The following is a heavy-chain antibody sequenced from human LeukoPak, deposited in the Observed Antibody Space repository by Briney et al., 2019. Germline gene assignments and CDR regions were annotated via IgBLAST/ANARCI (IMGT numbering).Heavy chain of an antibody. D-gene: IGHD4-17*01. CDR2: ISGSGGST. CDR3: AKDRGFEGTDKTTALTDP. Sequence: GGSLRLSCAASGFTFSSYWMTWVRQAPGKGLEWVSAISGSGGSTYYADSVKGRFTISRDNSKNTLYLQMNSLRAEDTAVYYCAKDRGFEGTDKTTALTDPWGQGTLVTVSS. J-gene: IGHJ5*02. V-gene: IGHV3-23*01. CDR1: GFTFSSYW.